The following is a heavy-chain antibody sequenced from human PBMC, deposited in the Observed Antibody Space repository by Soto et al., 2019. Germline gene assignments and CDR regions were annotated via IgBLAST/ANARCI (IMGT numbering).Heavy chain of an antibody. Sequence: GGSLRLSCAASGFTFSSYAMSWVRQAPGKGLDWVSSISGSGGSTYYADSVKGRFTISRDNSKNTLYLQMNSLRAEDTAVYYCASTYYYDSSGYSSVNWFDPWGPGTLVTVSS. J-gene: IGHJ5*02. CDR1: GFTFSSYA. CDR2: ISGSGGST. V-gene: IGHV3-23*01. CDR3: ASTYYYDSSGYSSVNWFDP. D-gene: IGHD3-22*01.